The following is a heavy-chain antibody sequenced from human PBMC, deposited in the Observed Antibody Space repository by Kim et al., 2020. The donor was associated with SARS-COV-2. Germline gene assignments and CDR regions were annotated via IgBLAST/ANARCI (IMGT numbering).Heavy chain of an antibody. J-gene: IGHJ4*01. V-gene: IGHV3-33*06. D-gene: IGHD4-17*01. CDR1: GFTFSSYG. Sequence: GGSLRLSCAASGFTFSSYGMHWVRQAPGKELEWVAVIWYDGSNKYYADSVKGRFTISRDNSKNTLYLQMNSLRAEDTAVYYCAKDPGDTTVTTSYFDYWGQEPWSPSPQ. CDR2: IWYDGSNK. CDR3: AKDPGDTTVTTSYFDY.